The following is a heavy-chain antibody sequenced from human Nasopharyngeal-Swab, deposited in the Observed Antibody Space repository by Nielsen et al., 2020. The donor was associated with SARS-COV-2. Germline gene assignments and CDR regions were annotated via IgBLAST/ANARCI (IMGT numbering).Heavy chain of an antibody. CDR3: ARDGLDYDFWSAYFMDV. CDR2: ISASGRRT. J-gene: IGHJ6*02. D-gene: IGHD3-3*01. V-gene: IGHV3-23*01. Sequence: WIRQPPGKGLEWASVISASGRRTYYADSVKGRFTISRDNAKNSLYLQMNSLRAEDTAVYYCARDGLDYDFWSAYFMDVWGQGTTVTVSS.